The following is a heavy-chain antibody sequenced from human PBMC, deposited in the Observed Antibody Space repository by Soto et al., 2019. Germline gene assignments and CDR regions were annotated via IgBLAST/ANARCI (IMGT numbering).Heavy chain of an antibody. CDR1: GFTFSSHA. CDR2: ITNGGGST. V-gene: IGHV3-23*01. Sequence: GGTLRLSCAASGFTFSSHAMICVRQTPVKELEWVSAITNGGGSTYYADSAKGRLTISRDNSKNTRYLQMHSLRADATAVYYFAKRGIAPGDPIHQWG. D-gene: IGHD6-13*01. J-gene: IGHJ1*01. CDR3: AKRGIAPGDPIHQ.